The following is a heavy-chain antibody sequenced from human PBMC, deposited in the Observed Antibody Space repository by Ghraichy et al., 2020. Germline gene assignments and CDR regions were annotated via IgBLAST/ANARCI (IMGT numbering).Heavy chain of an antibody. J-gene: IGHJ5*02. Sequence: GESLPLSCAASGFTFSSYGFHWVRQAPGKGLEWLSYISSSSSIIYYAESVKGRFTVSRDNAKASLYLQMNDLRDGDTAVYYCARDSFIDPWGQGTQVTVSS. CDR1: GFTFSSYG. CDR2: ISSSSSII. CDR3: ARDSFIDP. V-gene: IGHV3-48*02.